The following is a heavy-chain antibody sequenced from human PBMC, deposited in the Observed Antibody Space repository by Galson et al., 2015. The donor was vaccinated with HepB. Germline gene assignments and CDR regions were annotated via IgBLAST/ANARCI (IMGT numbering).Heavy chain of an antibody. CDR2: ISASGGKT. J-gene: IGHJ6*02. CDR3: ATPLEGTYYDFWSGYADYYFYGLDV. Sequence: SLRLSCAVSGFTLSNYAMTWVRRAPGKGREWVSSISASGGKTYYADPVKGRFIISRDNSKNTLYLQMNSLRVEDTAVFYCATPLEGTYYDFWSGYADYYFYGLDVWGQGATVTVSS. CDR1: GFTLSNYA. V-gene: IGHV3-23*01. D-gene: IGHD3-3*01.